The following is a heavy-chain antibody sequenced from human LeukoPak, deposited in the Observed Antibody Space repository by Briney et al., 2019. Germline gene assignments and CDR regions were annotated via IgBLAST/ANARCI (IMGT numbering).Heavy chain of an antibody. CDR3: ATVERPSTRLPGVAAAGTSYFFDC. Sequence: GGSLRLSCAASGFTFSTYVMVWVRRAPEKGLEWVSSISVSGSNTFYTDSVKGRFTISRDNSKNTLDLQMDSLRVEDTAIYYCATVERPSTRLPGVAAAGTSYFFDCWGQGTLVTVSS. CDR2: ISVSGSNT. J-gene: IGHJ4*02. V-gene: IGHV3-23*01. CDR1: GFTFSTYV. D-gene: IGHD6-13*01.